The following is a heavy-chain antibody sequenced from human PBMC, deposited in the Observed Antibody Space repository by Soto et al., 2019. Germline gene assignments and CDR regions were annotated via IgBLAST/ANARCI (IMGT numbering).Heavy chain of an antibody. CDR2: INAGNGNT. Sequence: GVSAELCCKDSGYTLNSYAMHWVRQAPGQRLEWMGWINAGNGNTKYSQKFQGRVTITRDTSASTAYMELSSLRSEDTAVYYCVPQLDYWGQGTLVTVSS. V-gene: IGHV1-3*01. J-gene: IGHJ4*02. CDR3: VPQLDY. CDR1: GYTLNSYA.